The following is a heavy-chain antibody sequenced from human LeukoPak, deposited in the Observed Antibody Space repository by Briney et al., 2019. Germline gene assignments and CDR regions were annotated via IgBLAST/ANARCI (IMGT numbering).Heavy chain of an antibody. V-gene: IGHV3-53*01. J-gene: IGHJ4*02. CDR3: ARGIDY. Sequence: GGTLRLSCAASGFTVSSYYMNWVRQAPGKELEWVSVIYTGGGRYYADSVRGRFTISRDTSKNMVFLQMNSLRVEDTAVYYCARGIDYWGRGTLVTVST. CDR1: GFTVSSYY. CDR2: IYTGGGR.